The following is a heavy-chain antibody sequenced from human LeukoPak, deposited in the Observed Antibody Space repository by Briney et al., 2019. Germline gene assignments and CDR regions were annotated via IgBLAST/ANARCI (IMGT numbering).Heavy chain of an antibody. CDR2: ISPYDGDT. CDR3: ARIRDGAFDI. Sequence: ASVKVSCKASGYTFISYGINWVRQAPGQGLEWMGWISPYDGDTNYAHKFQGRVTMTTDTSTRTASMELRSLRSDDTAVYYCARIRDGAFDIWGQGTMVTVSS. CDR1: GYTFISYG. D-gene: IGHD5-24*01. V-gene: IGHV1-18*01. J-gene: IGHJ3*02.